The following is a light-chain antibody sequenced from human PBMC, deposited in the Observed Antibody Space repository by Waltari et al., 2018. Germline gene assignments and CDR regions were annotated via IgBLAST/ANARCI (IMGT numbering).Light chain of an antibody. CDR1: NSDVGRYYL. Sequence: QSAPTQPASVSGSPGQSITISCTGTNSDVGRYYLFSWYQQHPDKAPKLIIYDVTERPSGVSDRLSGSKSGNTASLTISGLQAEDEADYYCCSYAGSFTWVFGGGTKLTVL. CDR2: DVT. V-gene: IGLV2-23*02. CDR3: CSYAGSFTWV. J-gene: IGLJ3*02.